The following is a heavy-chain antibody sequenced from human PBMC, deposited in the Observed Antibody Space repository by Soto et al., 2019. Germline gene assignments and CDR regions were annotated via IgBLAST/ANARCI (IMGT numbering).Heavy chain of an antibody. J-gene: IGHJ6*02. CDR2: SKFDGSSI. CDR3: SRGLKHLYGVYV. Sequence: EVQLVESGGGLVQPGGSLRLSCAASGFTISDYWMHWVRQAPGKGLVWVSRSKFDGSSISYADSVKGRFTISRDNAWNTLYLQMTSLRVEYTAVYYCSRGLKHLYGVYVWGQGTTVTVTS. V-gene: IGHV3-74*01. CDR1: GFTISDYW.